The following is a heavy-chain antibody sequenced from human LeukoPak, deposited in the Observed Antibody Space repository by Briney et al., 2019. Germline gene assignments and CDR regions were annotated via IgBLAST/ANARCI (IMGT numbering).Heavy chain of an antibody. CDR2: ISDSGST. V-gene: IGHV4-4*07. CDR3: AREFFDTFTGYYVQDAFDV. J-gene: IGHJ3*01. CDR1: GVSITNYY. Sequence: ASETLSLTCTVSGVSITNYYWAWIRQSAGKGLEWIGHISDSGSTKYNPSLKSRVTISIDQSKNQLSLNLSSVTAADTAMYYCAREFFDTFTGYYVQDAFDVWGQGTMVTVSS. D-gene: IGHD3-9*01.